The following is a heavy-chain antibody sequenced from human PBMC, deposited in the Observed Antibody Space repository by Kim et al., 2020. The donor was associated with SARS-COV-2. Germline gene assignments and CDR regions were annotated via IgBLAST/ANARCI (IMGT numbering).Heavy chain of an antibody. CDR3: AREERPAAGIYY. D-gene: IGHD6-13*01. Sequence: YYNPSLKSRVTISVDTSKNQFSLKLSSVTAADTAVYYCAREERPAAGIYYWGQGTLVTVSS. V-gene: IGHV4-31*02. J-gene: IGHJ4*01.